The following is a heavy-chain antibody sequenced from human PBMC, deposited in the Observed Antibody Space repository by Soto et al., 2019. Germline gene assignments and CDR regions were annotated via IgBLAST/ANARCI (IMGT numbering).Heavy chain of an antibody. CDR1: RGSISSGTNY. CDR3: ARRYYYYYGMDV. CDR2: IYYSGST. Sequence: SETLSLTCTVSRGSISSGTNYWAWIRQPPGKGLEWIANIYYSGSTFYNPSLKSRVTISLDTSKNQFSLKLSSVTAADTAVYYCARRYYYYYGMDVWGQGTTVTVSS. J-gene: IGHJ6*02. V-gene: IGHV4-39*01.